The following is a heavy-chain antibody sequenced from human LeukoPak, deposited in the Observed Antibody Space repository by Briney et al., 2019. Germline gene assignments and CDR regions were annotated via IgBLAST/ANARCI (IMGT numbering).Heavy chain of an antibody. V-gene: IGHV3-74*01. CDR1: GFTFNIRW. CDR2: INSDGSST. Sequence: PGGSLRLSCAASGFTFNIRWMHWVRQAPGKGLVWVSRINSDGSSTNCADSVKGRFTISRDNAKNMVYLQMNSLRAEDTAVYYCTPDRSYAMEVWGQGATVAVS. CDR3: TPDRSYAMEV. J-gene: IGHJ6*02.